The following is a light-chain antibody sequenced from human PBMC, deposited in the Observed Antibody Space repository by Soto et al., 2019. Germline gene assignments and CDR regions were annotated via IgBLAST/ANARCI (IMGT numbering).Light chain of an antibody. Sequence: VMTQSPGTLSFSPKYRATLSCRASQSVAGAYVAWYQQRPGQAPRLLISEASSRATGIPDRFSGSGSGTDFTLTIDRLEPEDFAMYYCQQHGSSPIPFGQGTRLEIK. V-gene: IGKV3-20*01. CDR1: QSVAGAY. J-gene: IGKJ5*01. CDR2: EAS. CDR3: QQHGSSPIP.